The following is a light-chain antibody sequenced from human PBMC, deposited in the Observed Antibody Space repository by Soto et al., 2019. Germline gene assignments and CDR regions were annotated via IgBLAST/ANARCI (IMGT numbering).Light chain of an antibody. CDR3: SSYSSTKTRV. V-gene: IGLV2-14*01. CDR1: SSDVGNYNY. Sequence: QSALTQPASVSGSPGQSITISCTRTSSDVGNYNYVSWYQHHPGKAPKVMIYEVRNRPSGVSNRFSGSKSGNTASLTISGLQAEDEADYYCSSYSSTKTRVFGTGTKVTV. CDR2: EVR. J-gene: IGLJ1*01.